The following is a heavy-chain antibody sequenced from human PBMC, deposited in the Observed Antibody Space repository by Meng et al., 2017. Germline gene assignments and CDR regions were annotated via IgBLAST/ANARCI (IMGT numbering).Heavy chain of an antibody. D-gene: IGHD3-22*01. CDR3: ARAEYYYDSSDY. CDR2: ISYDGSNK. CDR1: GFTFSSNA. V-gene: IGHV3-30*01. J-gene: IGHJ4*02. Sequence: QVQLVESGGGVVQPGRSLSLFCAGYGFTFSSNAMPWVRQDPGKGLEWVAVISYDGSNKYYADSVKGRFTISRDNSKITLYLQMNSLRAEDTAVYYCARAEYYYDSSDYWGQGTLVTVSS.